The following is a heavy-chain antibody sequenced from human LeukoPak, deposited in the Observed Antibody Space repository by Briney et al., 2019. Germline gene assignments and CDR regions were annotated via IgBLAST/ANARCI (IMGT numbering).Heavy chain of an antibody. CDR3: ARRSAAKDAFDI. CDR2: IKQDGSEK. J-gene: IGHJ3*02. D-gene: IGHD6-25*01. CDR1: GFTFSSYW. V-gene: IGHV3-7*01. Sequence: GGSLRLSCAASGFTFSSYWMSWVRQAPGKGLERVANIKQDGSEKYYVDSVKGRFTISRDNAKNTLYLQMNSLRAEGTAVYYCARRSAAKDAFDIWGQGTMVTVSS.